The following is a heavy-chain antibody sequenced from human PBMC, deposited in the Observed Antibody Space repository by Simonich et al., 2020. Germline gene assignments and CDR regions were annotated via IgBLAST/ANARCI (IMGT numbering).Heavy chain of an antibody. CDR1: GGSISSYY. Sequence: QVQLQESGPGLVQPSETLSLTCTVSGGSISSYYWRLIQQPPVKGLEWLGYIYYSWSTNYNPSLKSRVTISVDTSKNQFSLKLSSVTAADTAVYYCARHDRWLQFYFDYWGQGTLVTVSS. CDR2: IYYSWST. CDR3: ARHDRWLQFYFDY. J-gene: IGHJ4*02. D-gene: IGHD5-12*01. V-gene: IGHV4-59*08.